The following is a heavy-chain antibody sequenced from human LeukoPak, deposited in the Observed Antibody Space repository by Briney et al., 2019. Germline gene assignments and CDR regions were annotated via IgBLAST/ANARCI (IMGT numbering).Heavy chain of an antibody. CDR1: AYSISSTYY. CDR3: ARQDYYDTGTWYFDL. CDR2: IYHSGTT. Sequence: PSETLSLTCTVSAYSISSTYYWGWIRQPPGKGLQWIGSIYHSGTTYYNPSLKSRVTISVDTSKNQFSLNLSSVTAADTAVYYCARQDYYDTGTWYFDLWGRGTLVTVSS. J-gene: IGHJ2*01. D-gene: IGHD3-22*01. V-gene: IGHV4-38-2*02.